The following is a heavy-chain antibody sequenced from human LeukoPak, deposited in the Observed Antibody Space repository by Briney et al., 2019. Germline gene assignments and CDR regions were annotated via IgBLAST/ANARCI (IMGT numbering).Heavy chain of an antibody. CDR2: ISSSSSYI. D-gene: IGHD5-18*01. J-gene: IGHJ6*02. CDR3: GTALGFSYGNLYYYYGMDG. V-gene: IGHV3-21*01. Sequence: GGSLRLSCAASGFTFSSYSMNWVRQAPGKGLEWVSFISSSSSYIYYADSVKGRFTISRDNAKNSLYLQMNSLRAEDTAVYYCGTALGFSYGNLYYYYGMDGWGQGTTVTVSS. CDR1: GFTFSSYS.